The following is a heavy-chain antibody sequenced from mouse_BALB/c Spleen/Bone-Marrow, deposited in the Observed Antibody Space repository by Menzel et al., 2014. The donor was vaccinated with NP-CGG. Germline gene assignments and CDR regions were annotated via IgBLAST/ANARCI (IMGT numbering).Heavy chain of an antibody. V-gene: IGHV2-2*02. CDR3: ARDYYGSSYWYFDV. CDR1: GFSLTSYG. CDR2: IWSGGST. J-gene: IGHJ1*01. Sequence: QVQLQQSGPGLVQPSQSLSITCTVSGFSLTSYGVHWVRQSPGKGLEWLGVIWSGGSTDYYAAFISRLSISKDNSKSQVFFKMNSPQANDTAIYYCARDYYGSSYWYFDVWGAGTTVTVSS. D-gene: IGHD1-1*01.